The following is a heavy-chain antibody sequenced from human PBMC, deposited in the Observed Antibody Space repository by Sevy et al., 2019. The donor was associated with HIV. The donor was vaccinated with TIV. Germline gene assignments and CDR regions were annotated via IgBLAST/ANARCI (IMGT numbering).Heavy chain of an antibody. CDR1: VFTFSSYG. V-gene: IGHV3-30*18. Sequence: GGSLRLSCAASVFTFSSYGKHWVRQAPGKGLEWVAVISYDGSNKYYADSVKGRFTISRDNSKNTLYLQMNSLRAEDTAVYYCAKDRSRGYSSGWYPGWGQGTLVTVSS. CDR3: AKDRSRGYSSGWYPG. CDR2: ISYDGSNK. J-gene: IGHJ4*02. D-gene: IGHD6-19*01.